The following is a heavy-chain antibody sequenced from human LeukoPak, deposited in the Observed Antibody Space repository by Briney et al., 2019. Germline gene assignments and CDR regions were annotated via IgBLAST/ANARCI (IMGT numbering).Heavy chain of an antibody. CDR3: VRENHGSFDY. CDR1: GFSFSTYY. D-gene: IGHD1-14*01. J-gene: IGHJ4*02. V-gene: IGHV3-21*01. Sequence: PGGSLRLSCAASGFSFSTYYVNWVRQAPGKGLEWVSCISSSSTYIFYADSVRGRFAISRDNAKNSLYLQMNSLRADDTAVYYCVRENHGSFDYWGQGSLVSVSS. CDR2: ISSSSTYI.